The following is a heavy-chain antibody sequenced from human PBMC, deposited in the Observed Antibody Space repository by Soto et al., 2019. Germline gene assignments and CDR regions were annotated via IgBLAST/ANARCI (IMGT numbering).Heavy chain of an antibody. Sequence: AGGSLSLSCAASGFIFSSYTMHWVRQAPGKGLEWVGVITYDGSNQYYADSVKGRFTISRDNSRNMLFLQMNSLRPDDTAVYYCARAPSGSYPEFDYWGQGTLVNVSS. CDR3: ARAPSGSYPEFDY. CDR2: ITYDGSNQ. V-gene: IGHV3-30-3*01. D-gene: IGHD1-26*01. CDR1: GFIFSSYT. J-gene: IGHJ4*02.